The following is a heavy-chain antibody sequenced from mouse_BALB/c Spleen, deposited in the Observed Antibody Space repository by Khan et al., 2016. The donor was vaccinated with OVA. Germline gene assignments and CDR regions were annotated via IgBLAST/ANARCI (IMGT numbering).Heavy chain of an antibody. CDR2: ISYSGNT. CDR1: GYSITSDYA. J-gene: IGHJ2*02. V-gene: IGHV3-2*02. CDR3: ARVYGGDFDY. Sequence: VQLKESGPGLVKPSQSLSLTCTVTGYSITSDYAWNWIRQFPGNKLEWMGFISYSGNTKYNPSLKSRFSITHDTSKNQFLLQLNSVTTEDTATYYCARVYGGDFDYWGQGTSLTVSS. D-gene: IGHD1-1*01.